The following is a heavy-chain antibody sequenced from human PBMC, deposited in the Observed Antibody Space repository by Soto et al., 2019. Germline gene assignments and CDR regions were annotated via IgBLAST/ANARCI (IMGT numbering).Heavy chain of an antibody. CDR1: GYTFTGYY. J-gene: IGHJ6*02. V-gene: IGHV1-2*02. CDR2: INPNSGGT. CDR3: ARSIGGYDPYYYYGMDV. Sequence: ASVKVSCKASGYTFTGYYMHWVRQAPGQGLEWMGWINPNSGGTNYAQKFQGRVTMTRDTSISTAYMELSRLRSDDTAVYYCARSIGGYDPYYYYGMDVWGQGTTVTVS. D-gene: IGHD5-12*01.